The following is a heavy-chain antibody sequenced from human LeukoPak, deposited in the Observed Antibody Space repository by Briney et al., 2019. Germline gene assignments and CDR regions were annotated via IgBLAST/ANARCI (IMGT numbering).Heavy chain of an antibody. J-gene: IGHJ1*01. CDR1: GDSVSSNSAA. Sequence: SRTLSLTCAISGDSVSSNSAAWNWIRQSPWRGLEWLGRTYYRSKWYNGYAVSVRGRISINPDTSTNQFSLQLNSMTPDDTAVYYCARGGGYGFQNWGQGTLVTVSS. CDR3: ARGGGYGFQN. CDR2: TYYRSKWYN. D-gene: IGHD3-22*01. V-gene: IGHV6-1*01.